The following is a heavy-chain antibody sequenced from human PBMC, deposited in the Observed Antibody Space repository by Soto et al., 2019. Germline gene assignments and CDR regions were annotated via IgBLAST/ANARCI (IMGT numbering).Heavy chain of an antibody. Sequence: XSVQVSCNRSGCTFTGYCMHLVRQAPGQGLEWMGIINPSGGSTSYAQKFQGRVTMTRDTSTSTVYMELRSLRSEGTAVYYCARGHNDSSGYGVRDWGQGTLVTVSS. CDR3: ARGHNDSSGYGVRD. D-gene: IGHD3-22*01. V-gene: IGHV1-46*01. CDR1: GCTFTGYC. CDR2: INPSGGST. J-gene: IGHJ4*02.